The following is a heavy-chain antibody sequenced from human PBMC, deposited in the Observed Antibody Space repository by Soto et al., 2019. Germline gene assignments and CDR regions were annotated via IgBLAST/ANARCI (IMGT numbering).Heavy chain of an antibody. CDR3: ARDRIAAAGPPGPQYYYYYYGMDV. J-gene: IGHJ6*02. CDR2: IYSGGST. V-gene: IGHV3-53*01. CDR1: GFTVSSNY. Sequence: EVQLVESGGGLIQPGGSLRLSCAASGFTVSSNYMSWVRQAPGKGLEWVSVIYSGGSTYYADSVKGRFTISRDNSKNSLYLQMNSLRAEDTAVYYCARDRIAAAGPPGPQYYYYYYGMDVWGQGTTVTVSS. D-gene: IGHD6-13*01.